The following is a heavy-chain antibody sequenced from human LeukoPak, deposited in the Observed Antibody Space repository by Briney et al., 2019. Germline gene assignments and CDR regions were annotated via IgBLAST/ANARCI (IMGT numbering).Heavy chain of an antibody. Sequence: GGSLRLSCAASGFTISTYWMSWVRQAPGKGLEWVANTNQEGSEKYYVDSVKGRFTISRDNAKNSLYLQMNSLRAEDTAVYYCARDNGPMVRGVIEKWGQGTLVTVSS. D-gene: IGHD3-10*01. CDR1: GFTISTYW. V-gene: IGHV3-7*01. CDR2: TNQEGSEK. CDR3: ARDNGPMVRGVIEK. J-gene: IGHJ4*02.